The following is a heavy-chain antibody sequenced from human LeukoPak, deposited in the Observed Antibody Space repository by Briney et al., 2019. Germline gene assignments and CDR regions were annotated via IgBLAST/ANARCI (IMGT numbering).Heavy chain of an antibody. CDR1: GFTFSSYA. CDR3: AKSGEYYDYVWGSYRLNY. J-gene: IGHJ4*02. Sequence: GGSLRLSCAASGFTFSSYAMSWVRQAPGKGLEWVSAISGSGGSTYYADSVKGRFTISRDNSKNTLYLQMNSLRAEDTAVYYCAKSGEYYDYVWGSYRLNYWGQGTLVTVSS. D-gene: IGHD3-16*02. CDR2: ISGSGGST. V-gene: IGHV3-23*01.